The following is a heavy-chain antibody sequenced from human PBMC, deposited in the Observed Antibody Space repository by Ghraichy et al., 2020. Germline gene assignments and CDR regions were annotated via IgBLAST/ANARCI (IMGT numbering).Heavy chain of an antibody. CDR1: GGSFSGYY. J-gene: IGHJ4*02. CDR2: INHSGST. D-gene: IGHD2-15*01. Sequence: SETLSLTCAVYGGSFSGYYWSWIRQPPGKGLEWIGEINHSGSTNYNPSLKSRVTISVDTSKNQFSLKLSSVTAADTAVYYCARGWDGGSYIGREYYFDYWGQGTLVTVSS. V-gene: IGHV4-34*01. CDR3: ARGWDGGSYIGREYYFDY.